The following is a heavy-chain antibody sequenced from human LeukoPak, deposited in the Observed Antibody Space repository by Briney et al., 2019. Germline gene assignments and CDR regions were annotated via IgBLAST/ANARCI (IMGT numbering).Heavy chain of an antibody. CDR2: IYSGGST. D-gene: IGHD5-12*01. V-gene: IGHV3-53*05. J-gene: IGHJ4*02. CDR3: AKSWGVATVRSDGYFDY. Sequence: GGCLRLSCAASVFTVSSNYMSWVRQAPWKGLEWVSVIYSGGSTYYADSVKGRFTISRDNSKNTLYLQMNSLRAEDTAVYYCAKSWGVATVRSDGYFDYWGQGTLVTVSS. CDR1: VFTVSSNY.